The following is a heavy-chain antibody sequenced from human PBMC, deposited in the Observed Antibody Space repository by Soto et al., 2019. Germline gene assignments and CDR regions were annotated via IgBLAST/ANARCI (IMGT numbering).Heavy chain of an antibody. V-gene: IGHV1-46*01. D-gene: IGHD3-10*01. CDR1: GYTFTSYY. CDR3: ATLWFGELTFDD. J-gene: IGHJ4*02. CDR2: INPSGGST. Sequence: ASVKVSCKASGYTFTSYYMHWVRQAPGQGLEWMGIINPSGGSTSYAQKFQGRVTMTRDTSTSTVYMELSSLRSEDTAVYYCATLWFGELTFDDWGQGTLVTVSS.